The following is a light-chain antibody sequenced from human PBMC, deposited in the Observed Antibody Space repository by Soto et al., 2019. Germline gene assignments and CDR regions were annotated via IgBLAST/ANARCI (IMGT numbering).Light chain of an antibody. J-gene: IGLJ1*01. CDR2: GNN. CDR3: AAWDDGLNGYV. V-gene: IGLV1-44*01. CDR1: SSNIGSNT. Sequence: QSVLTQSPPASGTPGQRVTISCSGRSSNIGSNTVNWYQQLPGTAPKLLIYGNNQRPSGVPDRFSGSKSGTSASLAISGLQSGDEADYYCAAWDDGLNGYVFATGTKVTVL.